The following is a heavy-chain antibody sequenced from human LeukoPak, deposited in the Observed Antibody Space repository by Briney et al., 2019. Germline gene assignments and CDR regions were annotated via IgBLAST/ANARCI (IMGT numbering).Heavy chain of an antibody. D-gene: IGHD3-10*01. CDR2: IYTSGST. V-gene: IGHV4-4*07. CDR1: GGSISSYY. Sequence: SETLSLTCTVSGGSISSYYWSWIRQPAGKGLEWIGRIYTSGSTNYNPSLKSRVTMSVDTSKNQSSLKLSSVTAADTAVYYCARGQATLWFGELVVWGQGTLVTVSS. CDR3: ARGQATLWFGELVV. J-gene: IGHJ4*02.